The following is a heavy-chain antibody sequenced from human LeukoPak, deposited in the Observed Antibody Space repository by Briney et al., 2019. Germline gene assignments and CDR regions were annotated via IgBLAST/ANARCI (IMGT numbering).Heavy chain of an antibody. CDR1: GGSISSSSYY. Sequence: SETLSLTCTVSGGSISSSSYYWGWIRQPPGKGLEWIGEINHSGSTNYNPSLKSRVTISVDTSKNQFSLKLSSVTAADTAVYYCARAIGAVAGVGYWGQGTLVTVSS. D-gene: IGHD6-19*01. CDR3: ARAIGAVAGVGY. J-gene: IGHJ4*02. V-gene: IGHV4-39*07. CDR2: INHSGST.